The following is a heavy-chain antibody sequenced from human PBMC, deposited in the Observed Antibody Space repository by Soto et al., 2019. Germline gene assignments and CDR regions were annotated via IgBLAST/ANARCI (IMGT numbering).Heavy chain of an antibody. J-gene: IGHJ4*02. CDR2: IHYNGST. CDR3: VRHETINGDFDY. D-gene: IGHD4-17*01. V-gene: IGHV4-59*08. CDR1: YGSISNYD. Sequence: SETLSPTNTVAYGSISNYDCRRILQPPRKGLELIWYIHYNGSTNYNPSLQSRVTLSVDTSKNQFSMRLSSVTAAVTSVYNCVRHETINGDFDYWGQGTLVTVSS.